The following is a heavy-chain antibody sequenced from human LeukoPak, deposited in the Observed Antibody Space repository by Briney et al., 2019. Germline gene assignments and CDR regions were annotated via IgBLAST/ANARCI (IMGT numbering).Heavy chain of an antibody. Sequence: PSETLSLTCTVSGGSISRADYYWSWIRQTPGKGLEWIGYIYYSGSTYYNPSLKSRATISVDTSKNQFSLKLSSVTAADTAVYYCARDRDFWSGYYYFYYWGRGTLVTVSS. CDR3: ARDRDFWSGYYYFYY. CDR1: GGSISRADYY. D-gene: IGHD3-3*01. V-gene: IGHV4-30-4*08. CDR2: IYYSGST. J-gene: IGHJ4*02.